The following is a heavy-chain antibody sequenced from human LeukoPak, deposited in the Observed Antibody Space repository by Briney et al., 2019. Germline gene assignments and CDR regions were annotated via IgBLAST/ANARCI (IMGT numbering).Heavy chain of an antibody. CDR1: GFTFSSYA. D-gene: IGHD1-14*01. Sequence: PGGSLRLSCAASGFTFSSYAMHWVRQAPGKGLEWVAVISYDGSNKYYADSVKGRFTISRDNSKNTLYLQMNSLRAEDTAVYYCARESNRVQNTEATRFDYWGQGTLVTVSS. CDR3: ARESNRVQNTEATRFDY. CDR2: ISYDGSNK. V-gene: IGHV3-30*04. J-gene: IGHJ4*02.